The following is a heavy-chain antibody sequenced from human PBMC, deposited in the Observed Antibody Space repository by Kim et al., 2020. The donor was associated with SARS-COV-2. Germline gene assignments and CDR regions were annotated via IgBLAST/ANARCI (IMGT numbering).Heavy chain of an antibody. Sequence: GGSLRLSCAASGFTFSSYSMNWVRQAPGKGLEWVSYISSSSSTIYYADSVKGRFTISRDNAKNSLYLQMNSLRDEDTAVYYCAREHWGFDIVVVVAATRPSYYYGMDVWGQGTTVTVSS. V-gene: IGHV3-48*02. CDR1: GFTFSSYS. CDR3: AREHWGFDIVVVVAATRPSYYYGMDV. CDR2: ISSSSSTI. J-gene: IGHJ6*02. D-gene: IGHD2-15*01.